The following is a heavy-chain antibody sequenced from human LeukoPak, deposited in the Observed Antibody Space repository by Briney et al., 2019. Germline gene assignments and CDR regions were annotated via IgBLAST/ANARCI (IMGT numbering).Heavy chain of an antibody. Sequence: SETLSLTCAVYGGSFSGYYWSWVRQPPGKGLEWIGEINHSGSTNYNPSLKSRVTISVDTSKNQFSLKLSSVTAADTAVYYCARIRPVVPAAAYYYYYYMDVWGKGTTVTVSS. CDR2: INHSGST. CDR1: GGSFSGYY. V-gene: IGHV4-34*01. CDR3: ARIRPVVPAAAYYYYYYMDV. D-gene: IGHD2-2*01. J-gene: IGHJ6*03.